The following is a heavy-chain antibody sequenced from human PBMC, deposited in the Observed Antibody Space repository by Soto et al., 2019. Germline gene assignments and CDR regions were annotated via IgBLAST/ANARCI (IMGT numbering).Heavy chain of an antibody. CDR3: ATSGIVGVPAAGPGGY. J-gene: IGHJ4*02. D-gene: IGHD2-2*01. V-gene: IGHV3-21*04. CDR2: ISTGSDYA. Sequence: PAGSLRLSCATSGFTFSRYSMNWVRQAPGKDLEWISSISTGSDYAYYADSVKGRFTISRDNSKNTLNLQMNSLRAEDTAVYYCATSGIVGVPAAGPGGYRGQGTLVTSPQ. CDR1: GFTFSRYS.